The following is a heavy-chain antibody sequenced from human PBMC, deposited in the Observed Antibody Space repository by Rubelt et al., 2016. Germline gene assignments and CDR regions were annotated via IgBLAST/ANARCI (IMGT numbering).Heavy chain of an antibody. D-gene: IGHD1-26*01. CDR1: GDSISSSPFY. J-gene: IGHJ4*02. CDR3: ARLGEGGARWELRAPKDY. V-gene: IGHV4-39*02. CDR2: ISYSGST. Sequence: QLQLQESGPGLVTPSETLSLSCTVSGDSISSSPFYWGWIRQPPGKGLEWIGSISYSGSTYYNPSLKSRVSISVDTSKNLFSLNLRSVTAADTAVYYCARLGEGGARWELRAPKDYWGQGTLVTVSS.